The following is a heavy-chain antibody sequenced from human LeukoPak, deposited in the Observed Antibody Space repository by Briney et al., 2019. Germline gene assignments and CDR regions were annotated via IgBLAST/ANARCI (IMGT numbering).Heavy chain of an antibody. V-gene: IGHV4-38-2*02. J-gene: IGHJ5*02. Sequence: SETLSLTCTVSGYSISNGYYWGWVRQPPGQGLEWIGTIHHSGTTYYSPSLRSRVTTSVDTSKNQFSLSLSFVTAADTAVYYCARSYYDTRGRFDPWGQGTLVTVSS. CDR3: ARSYYDTRGRFDP. D-gene: IGHD3-22*01. CDR1: GYSISNGYY. CDR2: IHHSGTT.